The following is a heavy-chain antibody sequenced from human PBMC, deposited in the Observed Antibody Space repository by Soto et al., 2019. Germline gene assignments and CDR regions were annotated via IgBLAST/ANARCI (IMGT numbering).Heavy chain of an antibody. J-gene: IGHJ4*02. D-gene: IGHD2-15*01. CDR3: ARVIIGGPVVTARGAFDY. CDR1: GGTFTSYG. Sequence: SVRVSCKASGGTFTSYGISWVRQAPGQGLEWMGGIIPILGKTHFAQKIQGRVTITADESTSTAYMELTSLKAEDTAMYYCARVIIGGPVVTARGAFDYWGQGTLVTVSS. V-gene: IGHV1-69*10. CDR2: IIPILGKT.